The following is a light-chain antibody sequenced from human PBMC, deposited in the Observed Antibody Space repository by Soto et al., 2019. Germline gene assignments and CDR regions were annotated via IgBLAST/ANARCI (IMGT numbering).Light chain of an antibody. Sequence: QLVLTQSPSASASLGASVKLTCTLSSGHSSYAIAWHQQQPEKGPRYLMKLNSDGSHSKGDGIPDRFSGSSSGAERYLTISSLPAEDEADYYCQTWGSGIPLLFGGGTKFTVL. J-gene: IGLJ2*01. CDR1: SGHSSYA. V-gene: IGLV4-69*01. CDR2: LNSDGSH. CDR3: QTWGSGIPLL.